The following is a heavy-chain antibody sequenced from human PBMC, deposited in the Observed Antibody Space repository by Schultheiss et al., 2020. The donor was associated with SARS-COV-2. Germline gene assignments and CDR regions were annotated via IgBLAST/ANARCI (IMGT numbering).Heavy chain of an antibody. CDR1: GFTFSSYG. CDR2: IWYDGSNK. CDR3: ARDYYDSSGYLGY. J-gene: IGHJ4*02. D-gene: IGHD3-22*01. V-gene: IGHV3-30*19. Sequence: GGSLRLSCAASGFTFSSYGMHWVRQAPGKGLEWVAVIWYDGSNKYYADSVKGRFTISRDNAKNSLYLQMNSLRAEDTAVYYCARDYYDSSGYLGYWGQGTLVTVSS.